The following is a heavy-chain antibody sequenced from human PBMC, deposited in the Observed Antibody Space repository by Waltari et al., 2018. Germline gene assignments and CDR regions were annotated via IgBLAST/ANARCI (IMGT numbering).Heavy chain of an antibody. CDR1: GGSFSGYY. CDR3: ARARYYYGSVSSDV. V-gene: IGHV4-34*01. Sequence: QVQLQQWGAGLLKPSETLSLTCAVYGGSFSGYYWSWIRQPPGKGLEWIGEINHIVSTNYNPSLKSRVTISRDTSKNQFSLKLSSVSAADTAVYYCARARYYYGSVSSDVWGQGTTVTVSS. J-gene: IGHJ6*02. CDR2: INHIVST. D-gene: IGHD3-10*01.